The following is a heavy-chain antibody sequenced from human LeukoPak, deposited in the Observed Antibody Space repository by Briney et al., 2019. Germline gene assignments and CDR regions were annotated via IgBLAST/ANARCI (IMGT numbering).Heavy chain of an antibody. CDR1: GYTFTSYD. V-gene: IGHV1-8*01. CDR3: ARVHYDSSGYPYGDAFDI. J-gene: IGHJ3*02. D-gene: IGHD3-22*01. Sequence: AASVKVSCKASGYTFTSYDINWVRQATGQGLEWMGWMNPNSGNTGYAQKFQGRVTMTRNTSISTAYMELSSLRSEDTAVYYCARVHYDSSGYPYGDAFDIWGQGTMVTVSS. CDR2: MNPNSGNT.